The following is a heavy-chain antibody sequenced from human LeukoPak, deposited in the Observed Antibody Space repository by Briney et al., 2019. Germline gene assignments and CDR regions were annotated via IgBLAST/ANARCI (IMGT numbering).Heavy chain of an antibody. V-gene: IGHV3-48*03. CDR1: GFTFSSYE. CDR3: AREGDGYNSGGFDY. CDR2: ISSSGSTI. J-gene: IGHJ4*02. D-gene: IGHD5-24*01. Sequence: PGGSLRLSCAASGFTFSSYEMNWVRQAPGKGLEWVSYISSSGSTIYYADSVKGRFTISRDNAKNSLYLQMNSLRAEDTTVYYCAREGDGYNSGGFDYWGQGTLVTVSS.